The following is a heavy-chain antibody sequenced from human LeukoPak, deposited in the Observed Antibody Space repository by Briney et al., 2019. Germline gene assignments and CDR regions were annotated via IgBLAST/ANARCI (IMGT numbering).Heavy chain of an antibody. J-gene: IGHJ4*02. CDR2: IYYSGRT. CDR3: ARECLSQESFDY. CDR1: GGSISSGDYY. D-gene: IGHD3-16*01. Sequence: SETLSLTCTVYGGSISSGDYYWSWIRQPPGKGLEWIGYIYYSGRTYYNPSLKSRVTISVDTSKNQFSLKLSSVTAADTAVYYCARECLSQESFDYWGQGTLVTVSS. V-gene: IGHV4-30-4*01.